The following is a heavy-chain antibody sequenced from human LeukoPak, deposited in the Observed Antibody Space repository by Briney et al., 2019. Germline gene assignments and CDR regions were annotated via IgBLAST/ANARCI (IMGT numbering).Heavy chain of an antibody. CDR3: ARVAPYCSSTSCTDAFDI. J-gene: IGHJ3*02. Sequence: SETLSLTCTVSGGSISSHYWSWIRQPPGKGLEWIGYIYYSGSTNYNPSLKSRVTISVDTSENQFSLKLSSVTAADTAVYYCARVAPYCSSTSCTDAFDIWGQGTMVTVSS. V-gene: IGHV4-59*11. CDR1: GGSISSHY. CDR2: IYYSGST. D-gene: IGHD2-2*01.